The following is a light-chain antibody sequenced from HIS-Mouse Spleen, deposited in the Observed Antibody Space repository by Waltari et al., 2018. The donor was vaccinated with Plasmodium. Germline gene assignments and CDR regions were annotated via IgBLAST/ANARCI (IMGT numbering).Light chain of an antibody. CDR1: SSTIGRTT. J-gene: IGLJ3*02. CDR2: SNN. Sequence: QSVLTQPPSASGTPGPRVTISCSGSSSTIGRTTVTWYHQLPGPAPKLLTYSNNQRPSGVPDRFSGSKSGTSASLAISGLQSEDEADYYCAAWDDSLNGVFGGGTKLTVL. CDR3: AAWDDSLNGV. V-gene: IGLV1-44*01.